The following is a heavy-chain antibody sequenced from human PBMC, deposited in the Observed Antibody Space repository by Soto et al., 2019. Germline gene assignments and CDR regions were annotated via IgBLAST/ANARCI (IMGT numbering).Heavy chain of an antibody. Sequence: PGASLKISCEGSGYSISNYWISWVRQMPGKGLEWMGRIDPSDSYTTYSPSFQGHVTISADKSISTADLQWSSLKASDTAMYYCARRYCSSSSCPRNYYGMDVWGQGTTVTVSS. CDR1: GYSISNYW. CDR2: IDPSDSYT. V-gene: IGHV5-10-1*01. CDR3: ARRYCSSSSCPRNYYGMDV. J-gene: IGHJ6*02. D-gene: IGHD2-2*01.